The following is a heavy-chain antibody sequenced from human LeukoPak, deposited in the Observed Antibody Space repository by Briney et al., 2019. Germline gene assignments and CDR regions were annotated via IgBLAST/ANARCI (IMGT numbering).Heavy chain of an antibody. CDR3: ARGNTPYYFPN. J-gene: IGHJ4*02. CDR2: VYYTGST. Sequence: PSETLSLTCTVSGGSIRSDYWSWIRQPPGKGLEWIGHVYYTGSTNCNPSLESRVTISVDTSKNQFSLKMNSVTAADTAVYYCARGNTPYYFPNWGQGALVTVSS. CDR1: GGSIRSDY. V-gene: IGHV4-59*01. D-gene: IGHD2-2*02.